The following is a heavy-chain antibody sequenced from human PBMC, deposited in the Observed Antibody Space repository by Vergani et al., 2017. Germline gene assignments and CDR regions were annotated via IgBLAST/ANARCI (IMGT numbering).Heavy chain of an antibody. D-gene: IGHD3-16*01. J-gene: IGHJ4*02. V-gene: IGHV1-46*01. CDR2: INPSGGST. Sequence: QVQLVQSGAEVKKPGASVKVSCKASGYTFTSYYMHWVRQAPGQGLEWMGIINPSGGSTSYAQKFQGRVTMTRDTATSTVYMELSSLRSEDTAVYYCARVSSPRGIKGYFDYWGQGTLVTVSS. CDR3: ARVSSPRGIKGYFDY. CDR1: GYTFTSYY.